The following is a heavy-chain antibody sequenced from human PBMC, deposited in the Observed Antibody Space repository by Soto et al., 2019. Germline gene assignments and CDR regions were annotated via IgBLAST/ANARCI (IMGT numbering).Heavy chain of an antibody. Sequence: QVQLVQSGAEVKKPGASVKVSCKASGYTFTRYYMHWVRQAPGQGLEWMGIINPSGGSTSHAQKFRGRVTMTSDTSTSTVYMELSSLRSEDTAVYYCARGLVVGATDFDYWGQGTLVTVSS. D-gene: IGHD1-26*01. CDR3: ARGLVVGATDFDY. V-gene: IGHV1-46*01. J-gene: IGHJ4*02. CDR1: GYTFTRYY. CDR2: INPSGGST.